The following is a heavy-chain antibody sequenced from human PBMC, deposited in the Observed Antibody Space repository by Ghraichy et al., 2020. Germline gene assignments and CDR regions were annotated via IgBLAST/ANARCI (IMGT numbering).Heavy chain of an antibody. V-gene: IGHV3-30*02. Sequence: GESLNISCAASGFTFSSYGMHWVRQAPGKGLEWVAFIRYDGSSKYYADSVKGRFTISRDSSKNTLYLQMNSLRAEDTAVYYCAKDRLRGYSYGWEAFDIWGQGTMVTVSS. CDR3: AKDRLRGYSYGWEAFDI. D-gene: IGHD5-18*01. CDR1: GFTFSSYG. CDR2: IRYDGSSK. J-gene: IGHJ3*02.